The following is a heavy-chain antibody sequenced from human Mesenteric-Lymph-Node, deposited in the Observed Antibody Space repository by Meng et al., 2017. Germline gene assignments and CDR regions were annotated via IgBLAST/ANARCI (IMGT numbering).Heavy chain of an antibody. V-gene: IGHV3-21*01. D-gene: IGHD1-26*01. CDR1: GFTFSGYS. J-gene: IGHJ4*02. CDR2: ITGSSSYV. CDR3: GRATIVGINSFDY. Sequence: EVHLVESGGGLVKPGGSLRLSCAASGFTFSGYSMNWVRQAPGKGLEWVSSITGSSSYVYYADSVKGRFTISRDNAKNSLYLQMNSLRAEDTAVYFCGRATIVGINSFDYWGQGTLVTVSS.